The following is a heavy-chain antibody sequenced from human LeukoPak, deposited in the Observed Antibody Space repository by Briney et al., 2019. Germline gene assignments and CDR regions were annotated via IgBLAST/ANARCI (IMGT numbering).Heavy chain of an antibody. J-gene: IGHJ5*02. CDR2: ISSSSSTI. CDR1: GFTFSSYS. Sequence: PGGSLRLSCAASGFTFSSYSMTWVRQAPGKGLEWVSYISSSSSTIYYADSVKGRFTISRDNAKNSLYLQMNSLRAEDTAVYYCARGEIVTYYDFWSGYYSQHNWFDPWGQGTLVTVSS. V-gene: IGHV3-48*04. CDR3: ARGEIVTYYDFWSGYYSQHNWFDP. D-gene: IGHD3-3*01.